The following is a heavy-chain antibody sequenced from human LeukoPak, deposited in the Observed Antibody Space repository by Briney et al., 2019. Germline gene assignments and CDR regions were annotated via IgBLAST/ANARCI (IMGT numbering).Heavy chain of an antibody. D-gene: IGHD2-21*02. CDR3: AVMTPGDYYYMDV. J-gene: IGHJ6*03. CDR2: VYTTGST. CDR1: GGSISSYY. Sequence: SETLSLTCTVSGGSISSYYWTWIRQPAGKGLEWIGRVYTTGSTNYNPSLKSRVTISIDTSRNYFSLNLSSVTAADTAVYYCAVMTPGDYYYMDVWGKGTTVTVSS. V-gene: IGHV4-4*07.